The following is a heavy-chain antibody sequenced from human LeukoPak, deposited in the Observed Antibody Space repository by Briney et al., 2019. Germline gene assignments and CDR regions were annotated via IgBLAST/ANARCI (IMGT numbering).Heavy chain of an antibody. CDR3: ARHTYYYDSSGYLYYFDY. J-gene: IGHJ4*02. CDR2: IYYSGST. CDR1: GGSISSYY. V-gene: IGHV4-59*08. D-gene: IGHD3-22*01. Sequence: SETLSLTCTVSGGSISSYYWSWIRQPPGKGLEWIGYIYYSGSTNYNPSLKSRVTISVDTSKNQFSLKLSSVTAADTAVYYCARHTYYYDSSGYLYYFDYWGQGTPVTVSS.